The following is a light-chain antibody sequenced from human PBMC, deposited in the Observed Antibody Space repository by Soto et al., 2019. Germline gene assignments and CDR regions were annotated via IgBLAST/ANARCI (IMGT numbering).Light chain of an antibody. Sequence: QLVLTQPRSVSGSLGQSVAISCTGTSRDVDAYDFVSWYQHHPGKAPKLIISEVSKRPSGVSHRFSGSKSGNTASLTISGLQAEDEADYFCCSFAGSFYVFGTGTKLTVL. J-gene: IGLJ1*01. CDR1: SRDVDAYDF. V-gene: IGLV2-11*01. CDR2: EVS. CDR3: CSFAGSFYV.